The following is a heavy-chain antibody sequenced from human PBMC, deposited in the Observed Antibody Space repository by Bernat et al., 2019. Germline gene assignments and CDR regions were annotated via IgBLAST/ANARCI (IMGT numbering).Heavy chain of an antibody. CDR1: GFSFDKAW. Sequence: EVQLVESGGGLVKPGGSLRLSCAASGFSFDKAWMSWVRQAPGKGLEWVGHIKSKSDGGTAEYAAPVKGRFTISRDDLRSTVYLQMNSLKSEDTAVYYCVADVWGQGTTVTVSS. CDR2: IKSKSDGGTA. J-gene: IGHJ6*02. CDR3: VADV. V-gene: IGHV3-15*01.